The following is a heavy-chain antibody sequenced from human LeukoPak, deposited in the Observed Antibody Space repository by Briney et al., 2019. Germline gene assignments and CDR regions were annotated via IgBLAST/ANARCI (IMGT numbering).Heavy chain of an antibody. D-gene: IGHD1-26*01. V-gene: IGHV4-30-4*01. CDR1: GGSISSGDYY. CDR2: IYYSGST. J-gene: IGHJ6*02. CDR3: ARFPPNSGSYRYGMDV. Sequence: SETLSLTCTVSGGSISSGDYYWSWIRQPPGNGLEWIGYIYYSGSTYYNPSLKSRVTISVDTSKNQFSLKLSSVTAADTAVYCCARFPPNSGSYRYGMDVWGQGTTVTVSS.